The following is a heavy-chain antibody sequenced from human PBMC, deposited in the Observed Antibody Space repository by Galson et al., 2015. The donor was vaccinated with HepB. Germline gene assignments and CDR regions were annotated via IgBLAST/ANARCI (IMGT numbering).Heavy chain of an antibody. CDR1: KFTFSGYW. V-gene: IGHV3-74*01. CDR3: ARDQYNGPMWGWFDP. D-gene: IGHD5-24*01. CDR2: ISPDGSSI. Sequence: SLRLSCAASKFTFSGYWMHWVRQAPGKGLVWVSRISPDGSSISYADSVKGRFTTSRDNAKNTLYLQMNSLRVDDTAVYYCARDQYNGPMWGWFDPWGQGTLVTVSS. J-gene: IGHJ5*02.